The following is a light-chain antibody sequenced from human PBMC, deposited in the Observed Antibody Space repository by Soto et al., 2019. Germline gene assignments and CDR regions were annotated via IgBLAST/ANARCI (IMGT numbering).Light chain of an antibody. CDR2: DIS. CDR1: QSLTNPY. V-gene: IGKV3-20*01. J-gene: IGKJ5*01. CDR3: QQYGSSEII. Sequence: IVLTRSPGTLSFCPGYRATLFFMSRQSLTNPYIAWYQQKPGQAPRLLIYDISSRATGIPDRFSGSVSGTDFTLTITRLEPEDFAVFYCQQYGSSEIIFGQGTRLEI.